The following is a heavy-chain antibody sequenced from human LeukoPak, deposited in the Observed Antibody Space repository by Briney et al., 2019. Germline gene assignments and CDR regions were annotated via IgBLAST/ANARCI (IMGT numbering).Heavy chain of an antibody. V-gene: IGHV3-23*01. J-gene: IGHJ4*02. CDR1: GFTFSSYA. CDR3: AKSYGDFLLFDY. Sequence: GGSLRLSCAASGFTFSSYAMSWVRQAPGKGLEGVSAISGSGGSTYYADSVKGRFTISRDNSKNTLYLQMNSLRAEDTAVYYCAKSYGDFLLFDYWGQGTLVTVSS. D-gene: IGHD4-17*01. CDR2: ISGSGGST.